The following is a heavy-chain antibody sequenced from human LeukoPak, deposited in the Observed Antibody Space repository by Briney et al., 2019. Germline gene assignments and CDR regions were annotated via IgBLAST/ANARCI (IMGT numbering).Heavy chain of an antibody. D-gene: IGHD6-19*01. CDR3: AKTIAVSWFDP. Sequence: PGGSLRLSCAASGFTFSSYSMNWVRQAPGKGLEWVSSISSGSNYIYYADSVKGRFTTSRDNAKNSLYLQMNGLRAEDTAVYYCAKTIAVSWFDPWGQGTLVTVSS. J-gene: IGHJ5*02. V-gene: IGHV3-21*04. CDR1: GFTFSSYS. CDR2: ISSGSNYI.